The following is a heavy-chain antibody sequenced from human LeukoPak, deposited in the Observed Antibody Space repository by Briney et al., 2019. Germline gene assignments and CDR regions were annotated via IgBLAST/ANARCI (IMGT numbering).Heavy chain of an antibody. CDR1: GFTFGDHA. Sequence: GGSLRLSCTASGFTFGDHAMSWVRQAPGKGLEWVAFISYDGSNRNHADSVKGRFTISRDTSKTTLYLQMNSLRAEDTAVYYCATELRILSWGVDAFDIWGQGTMVTVCS. CDR3: ATELRILSWGVDAFDI. D-gene: IGHD3-16*01. V-gene: IGHV3-30*04. CDR2: ISYDGSNR. J-gene: IGHJ3*02.